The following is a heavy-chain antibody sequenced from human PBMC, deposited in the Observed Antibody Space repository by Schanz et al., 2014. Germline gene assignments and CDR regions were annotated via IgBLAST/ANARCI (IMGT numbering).Heavy chain of an antibody. CDR2: IKISGDV. CDR3: AKEWSPSF. D-gene: IGHD1-26*01. V-gene: IGHV3-48*01. J-gene: IGHJ4*02. CDR1: GFTFSSYW. Sequence: EVQLVESGGGLVQPGGSLRLSCAASGFTFSSYWMSWVRQAPGKGLEWISYIKISGDVFYTDSVKGRFTVSRDNAKSTLFLQMDSLRPEDTAIYYCAKEWSPSFWGPGILVTVSS.